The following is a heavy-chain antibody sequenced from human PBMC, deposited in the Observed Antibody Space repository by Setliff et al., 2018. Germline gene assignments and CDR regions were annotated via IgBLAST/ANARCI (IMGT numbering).Heavy chain of an antibody. CDR1: GFTFSNYW. D-gene: IGHD3-22*01. Sequence: PGGSLRLSCAASGFTFSNYWMSWVRQAPGKGLEWVANIKQDGSEKYYVDSVKGRFTISRDNAKNSLYLQMNSLRAEDTALYYCARDALYDSNDRNSYYGNWLDPWGQGTLVTVSS. CDR2: IKQDGSEK. J-gene: IGHJ5*02. CDR3: ARDALYDSNDRNSYYGNWLDP. V-gene: IGHV3-7*03.